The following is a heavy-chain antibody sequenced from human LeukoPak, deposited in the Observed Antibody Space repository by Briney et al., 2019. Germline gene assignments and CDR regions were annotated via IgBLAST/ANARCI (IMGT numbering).Heavy chain of an antibody. J-gene: IGHJ6*03. Sequence: GGSLRLSCAASGFTFSDYYMSWIRQAPGKGLEWVSYISSSGSTIYYADSVKGRFTISRENDKNSLYLQMNRLRAEDTAVYYCARDWSRGSGSHYYMDVWGKGTTVTVSS. V-gene: IGHV3-11*01. D-gene: IGHD3-10*01. CDR1: GFTFSDYY. CDR2: ISSSGSTI. CDR3: ARDWSRGSGSHYYMDV.